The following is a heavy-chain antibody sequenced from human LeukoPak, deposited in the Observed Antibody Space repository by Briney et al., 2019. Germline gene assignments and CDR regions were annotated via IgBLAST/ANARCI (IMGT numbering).Heavy chain of an antibody. D-gene: IGHD4/OR15-4a*01. Sequence: PGGSLRLSCAASGFTFSSYSMNWVRQAPGKGLEWVSYTSSSSSTIYYADSVKGRFTISRDNSKNTLYLQMNSLRAEDTAVYYCARRAGAYSHPYDYWGQGTLVTVSS. CDR1: GFTFSSYS. V-gene: IGHV3-48*01. CDR3: ARRAGAYSHPYDY. J-gene: IGHJ4*02. CDR2: TSSSSSTI.